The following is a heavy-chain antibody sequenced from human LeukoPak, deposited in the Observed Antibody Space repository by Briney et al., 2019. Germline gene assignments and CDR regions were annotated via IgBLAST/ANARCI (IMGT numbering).Heavy chain of an antibody. Sequence: SVKVSCKNSGGTFNNSAISWVRQAPGQGLEWLGGIMPLFGTAGYAQKFQGRVTITKDESTRTVYLELTSLTSDDTAVYYCARDVHGDYGSGWFDPWGQGTLVSVSS. CDR2: IMPLFGTA. V-gene: IGHV1-69*05. CDR3: ARDVHGDYGSGWFDP. CDR1: GGTFNNSA. J-gene: IGHJ5*02. D-gene: IGHD4-17*01.